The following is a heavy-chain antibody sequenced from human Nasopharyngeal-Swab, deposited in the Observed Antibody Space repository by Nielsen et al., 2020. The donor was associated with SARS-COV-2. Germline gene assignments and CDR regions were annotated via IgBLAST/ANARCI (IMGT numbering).Heavy chain of an antibody. J-gene: IGHJ4*02. CDR3: ARDAHSYGFDY. Sequence: GESLKISCAASGFTFSSYGMHWVRQAPGKGLEWVAVIWYDGSNEYYADSVKGRFTISRDNSKNTLYLQMNSLRAEDTAVYYCARDAHSYGFDYWGQGTLVTVSS. D-gene: IGHD5-18*01. V-gene: IGHV3-33*01. CDR1: GFTFSSYG. CDR2: IWYDGSNE.